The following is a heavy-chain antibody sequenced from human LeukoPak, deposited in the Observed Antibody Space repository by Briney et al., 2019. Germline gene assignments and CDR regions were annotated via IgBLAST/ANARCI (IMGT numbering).Heavy chain of an antibody. CDR1: GDSISTDDYY. Sequence: SETLSLTCNVSGDSISTDDYYWSWIRQPPGKGLEWTAYIFYTGTTFYNPSLTSRVTISIDTSKNQFSLKLTSVTAADTAVYYCARASYIWGGYRPGPIESWGQGTLVTVSS. V-gene: IGHV4-30-4*01. CDR2: IFYTGTT. D-gene: IGHD3-16*02. J-gene: IGHJ4*02. CDR3: ARASYIWGGYRPGPIES.